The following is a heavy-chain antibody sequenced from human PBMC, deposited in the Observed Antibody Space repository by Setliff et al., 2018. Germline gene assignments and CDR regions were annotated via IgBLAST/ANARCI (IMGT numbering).Heavy chain of an antibody. D-gene: IGHD6-6*01. Sequence: SETLSLTCGFSGGSGSFSGYYWSWIRQPPGKGLEWIGEISPVGSTNCNPSLRSRFTMSVDTSKNRFSLNLTSVTAADTAVYYCARGRNVAARLLDSWGQGTLVTVSS. V-gene: IGHV4-34*01. CDR3: ARGRNVAARLLDS. CDR1: GGSGSFSGYY. CDR2: ISPVGST. J-gene: IGHJ4*02.